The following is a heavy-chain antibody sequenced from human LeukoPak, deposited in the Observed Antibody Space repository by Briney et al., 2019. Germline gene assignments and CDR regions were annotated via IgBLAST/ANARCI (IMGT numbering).Heavy chain of an antibody. D-gene: IGHD1-26*01. V-gene: IGHV3-21*01. Sequence: PGGSLRLSCAASGFTFSSYSMNWVRQAPGKGLEWVSSISSSSSYIYYADSVKGRFTIFRDNAKNSLYLQMNSLRAEDTAVYYCAREGTVGATDFSFDYWGQGTLVTVSS. CDR2: ISSSSSYI. J-gene: IGHJ4*02. CDR3: AREGTVGATDFSFDY. CDR1: GFTFSSYS.